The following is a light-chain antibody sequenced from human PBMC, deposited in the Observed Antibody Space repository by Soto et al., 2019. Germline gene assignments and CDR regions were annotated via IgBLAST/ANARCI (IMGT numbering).Light chain of an antibody. CDR1: QSVTSSY. J-gene: IGKJ1*01. Sequence: EIVLTQSPGTLSLSPGERATLSCRASQSVTSSYLAWYQQKPGQAPRLLIYRASVRATGIPDRFSGSGSGTDFTLTISRLEPEDFAVYYCQQYGSSPRTFGQGTKVDIK. CDR3: QQYGSSPRT. V-gene: IGKV3-20*01. CDR2: RAS.